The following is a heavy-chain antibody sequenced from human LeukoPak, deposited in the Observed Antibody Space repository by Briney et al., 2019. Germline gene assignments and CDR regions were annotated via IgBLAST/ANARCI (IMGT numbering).Heavy chain of an antibody. CDR3: ARDSASVASDAFDI. CDR2: IWYDGSNK. CDR1: GFTFSSYG. J-gene: IGHJ3*02. D-gene: IGHD4-23*01. Sequence: PGGSLRLSCAASGFTFSSYGMHWVRQAPGKGLEWVAVIWYDGSNKYYADSVKGRFTISRDNCKNTLYLQMNSLRAEDTAVYYCARDSASVASDAFDIWGQGTMVTVSS. V-gene: IGHV3-33*01.